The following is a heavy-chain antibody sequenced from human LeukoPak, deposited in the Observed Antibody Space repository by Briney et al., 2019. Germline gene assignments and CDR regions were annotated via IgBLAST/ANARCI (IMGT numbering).Heavy chain of an antibody. CDR2: IYSGGTI. CDR1: GFSIRTYY. D-gene: IGHD3-22*01. J-gene: IGHJ3*01. CDR3: VRAVHHNFYSDSSGYYGDAFDV. V-gene: IGHV3-53*01. Sequence: GGSLRLSCEASGFSIRTYYMSWVRQVPGKGLEWVSVIYSGGTIRYADSVKGRFTFSRDNFKDTLNLQMNSLRADDTAVYYCVRAVHHNFYSDSSGYYGDAFDVRGQGTVVTVSS.